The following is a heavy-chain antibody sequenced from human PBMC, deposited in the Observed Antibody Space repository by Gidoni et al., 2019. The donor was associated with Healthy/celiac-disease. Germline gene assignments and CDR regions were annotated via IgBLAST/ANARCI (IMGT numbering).Heavy chain of an antibody. CDR3: AKDLGGIAVAAHAEYFQH. CDR2: ISGSGGST. CDR1: GFTFSSYA. J-gene: IGHJ1*01. V-gene: IGHV3-23*04. D-gene: IGHD6-19*01. Sequence: EVQLVESGGGLVQPGGSLRLSCAASGFTFSSYAMSWVRQAPGKGLGWVSAISGSGGSTYYADSVKGRFTISRDNSKNTLYLQMNSLRAEDTAVYYCAKDLGGIAVAAHAEYFQHWGQGTLVTVSS.